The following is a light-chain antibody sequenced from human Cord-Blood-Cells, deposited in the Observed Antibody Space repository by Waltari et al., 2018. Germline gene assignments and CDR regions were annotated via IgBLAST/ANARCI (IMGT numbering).Light chain of an antibody. Sequence: DLQMPRYPASMSASVEDIWTLTCQASQDISNYLNWYQQKPGKAPKLLIYDASNLETGVPSRFSGSGSGTDFTFTISSLQPEDIATYYCQQYDNLPLTFGGGTKVEIK. CDR2: DAS. CDR3: QQYDNLPLT. J-gene: IGKJ4*01. V-gene: IGKV1-33*01. CDR1: QDISNY.